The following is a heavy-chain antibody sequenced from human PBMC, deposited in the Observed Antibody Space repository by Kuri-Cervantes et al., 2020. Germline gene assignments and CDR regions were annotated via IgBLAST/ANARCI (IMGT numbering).Heavy chain of an antibody. Sequence: SETLSLTCAVYGGSFSDYYWSWIRQPPGKGLEWIGEINHSGGTNYNPSLKSRVTISVDTSKNQFSLKLSSVTAADTAVYYCAREGYDILTGYYGDYWGQGTLVTVSS. J-gene: IGHJ4*02. CDR2: INHSGGT. CDR3: AREGYDILTGYYGDY. CDR1: GGSFSDYY. V-gene: IGHV4-34*01. D-gene: IGHD3-9*01.